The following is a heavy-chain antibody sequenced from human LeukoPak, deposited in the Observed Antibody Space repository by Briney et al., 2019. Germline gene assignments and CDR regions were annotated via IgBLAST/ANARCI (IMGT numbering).Heavy chain of an antibody. CDR1: GLTFSTYS. D-gene: IGHD2-2*02. Sequence: GGSLRLSCAVSGLTFSTYSMTWVRQGPGKGLEWVSSIYNSGAKIFYADSVKGRFTISRDNSKNMLYLQMNSLRAEDTAVYYCAKVVPAAIWSSNYYYGMDVWGKGTTVTVSS. V-gene: IGHV3-23*01. CDR3: AKVVPAAIWSSNYYYGMDV. J-gene: IGHJ6*04. CDR2: IYNSGAKI.